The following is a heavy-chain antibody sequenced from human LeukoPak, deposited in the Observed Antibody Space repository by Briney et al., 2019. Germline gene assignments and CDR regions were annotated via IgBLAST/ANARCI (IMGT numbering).Heavy chain of an antibody. CDR2: IYTSGST. Sequence: SETLSFTCTVSGGSISSYYWSWIRQPGGKGLEWIGRIYTSGSTNYNPSLKSRVTMSVDTSKNQFSLKLSSVTAADTAVYYCARVSLGSWNFDYWGQGTLVTVSS. D-gene: IGHD1-26*01. J-gene: IGHJ4*02. CDR3: ARVSLGSWNFDY. V-gene: IGHV4-4*07. CDR1: GGSISSYY.